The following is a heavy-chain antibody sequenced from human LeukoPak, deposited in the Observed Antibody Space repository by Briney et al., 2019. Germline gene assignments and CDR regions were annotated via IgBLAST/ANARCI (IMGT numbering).Heavy chain of an antibody. V-gene: IGHV4-34*01. CDR1: GGSFSGYY. CDR2: INHSGST. J-gene: IGHJ6*03. Sequence: SETLSLTCAVYGGSFSGYYWSWIRQPPGKGLGWIGEINHSGSTNYNPSLKSRVTISVDTSKNQFSLKLSSVTAADTAVYYCARGSVPSYYYMDVWGKGTTVTVSS. CDR3: ARGSVPSYYYMDV.